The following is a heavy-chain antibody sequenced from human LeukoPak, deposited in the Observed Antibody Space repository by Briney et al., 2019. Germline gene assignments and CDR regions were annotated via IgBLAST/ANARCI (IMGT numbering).Heavy chain of an antibody. CDR3: VKARIPPGASRGMDV. D-gene: IGHD2-21*01. CDR2: ISSSVSTT. Sequence: GGSLRLSCAASGFTFSDYYMSWIRQAPGKGLEWLSYISSSVSTTYYSDSVKGRFTISRDNTKNSLYLQMNSLRAEDTAVYYCVKARIPPGASRGMDVWGQGTTVTVSS. CDR1: GFTFSDYY. V-gene: IGHV3-11*01. J-gene: IGHJ6*02.